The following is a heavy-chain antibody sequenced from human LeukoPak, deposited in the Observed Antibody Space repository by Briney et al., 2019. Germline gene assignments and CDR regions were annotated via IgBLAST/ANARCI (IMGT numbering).Heavy chain of an antibody. Sequence: PGGSLTLSCAVSGCTFSNYGMRWVRQAPGKGLEWMTNIWYDGSNKYYAASVKGRFTISRDNSKNTLYLKMNSLRAEDTAVYYCARGGGATGDLDYWGQGTLVTVSS. D-gene: IGHD4-17*01. V-gene: IGHV3-33*01. J-gene: IGHJ4*02. CDR3: ARGGGATGDLDY. CDR1: GCTFSNYG. CDR2: IWYDGSNK.